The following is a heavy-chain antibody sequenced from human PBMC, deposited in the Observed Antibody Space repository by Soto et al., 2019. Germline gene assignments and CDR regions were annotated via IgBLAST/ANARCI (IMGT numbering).Heavy chain of an antibody. J-gene: IGHJ4*02. V-gene: IGHV3-7*03. CDR1: GFTFISYW. CDR3: ARAAYYYDSSGYHPLYYFDY. CDR2: IKQDGSEK. D-gene: IGHD3-22*01. Sequence: PGWSLRLACAASGFTFISYWMRWVRQAPGKGLEWVANIKQDGSEKYYVDSVKGRFTISRDNAKNSLYLQMNSLRAEDTAVYYCARAAYYYDSSGYHPLYYFDYWGQGTLVTSPQ.